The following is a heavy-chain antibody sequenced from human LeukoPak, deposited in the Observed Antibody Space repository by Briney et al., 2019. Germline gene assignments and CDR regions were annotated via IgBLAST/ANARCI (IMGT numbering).Heavy chain of an antibody. Sequence: PGGSLRLSCAASGFTFSSYAMSWVRQAPGKGLEWVSAISGSGGSTYYPDSVKGRFTISRDNSKNTLYLQMKSLRAEDTAVYYRAKEIQYSSSWLAGGAFDIWGQGTMVTVSS. CDR3: AKEIQYSSSWLAGGAFDI. D-gene: IGHD6-13*01. CDR2: ISGSGGST. CDR1: GFTFSSYA. J-gene: IGHJ3*02. V-gene: IGHV3-23*01.